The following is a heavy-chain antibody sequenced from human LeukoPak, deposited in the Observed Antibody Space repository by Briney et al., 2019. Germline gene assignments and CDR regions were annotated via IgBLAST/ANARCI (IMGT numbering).Heavy chain of an antibody. CDR3: AKLYCSGGSCYLSQDFWYFDY. Sequence: GGSLRLSCAASGFTFSSYWMHWVRQAPGKGLVWVSRINSDGSSTSYADSVKGRFTISRDNSKNTLYLQMNSLRAEDTAVYYCAKLYCSGGSCYLSQDFWYFDYWGQGTLVTVSS. CDR2: INSDGSST. D-gene: IGHD2-15*01. V-gene: IGHV3-74*01. J-gene: IGHJ4*02. CDR1: GFTFSSYW.